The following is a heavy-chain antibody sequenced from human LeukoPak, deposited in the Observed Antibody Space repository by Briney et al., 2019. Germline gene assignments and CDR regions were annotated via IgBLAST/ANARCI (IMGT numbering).Heavy chain of an antibody. CDR2: INPGGVTI. Sequence: PGGSLRLSCAASGFTLSSNEMNWVRQAPGKGLEWISYINPGGVTIYNANSVKGRFTLSRDNAKNSVYLQMSSLRVEDTAVYYCARSLSGGRGPVDDYWGQGTLVTVSS. CDR3: ARSLSGGRGPVDDY. V-gene: IGHV3-48*03. CDR1: GFTLSSNE. J-gene: IGHJ4*02. D-gene: IGHD6-19*01.